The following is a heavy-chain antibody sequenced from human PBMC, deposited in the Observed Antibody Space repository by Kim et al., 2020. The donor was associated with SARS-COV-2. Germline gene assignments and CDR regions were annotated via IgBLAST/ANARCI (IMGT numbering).Heavy chain of an antibody. D-gene: IGHD1-20*01. Sequence: LKSRVTISVDTSKNQFSLKLSSVTAADTAVYYCARGRLTGTTLPYYYGMDVWGQGTTVTVSS. J-gene: IGHJ6*02. CDR3: ARGRLTGTTLPYYYGMDV. V-gene: IGHV4-34*01.